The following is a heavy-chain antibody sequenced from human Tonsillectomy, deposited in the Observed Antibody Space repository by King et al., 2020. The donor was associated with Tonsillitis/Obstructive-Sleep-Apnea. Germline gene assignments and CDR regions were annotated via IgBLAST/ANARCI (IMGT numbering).Heavy chain of an antibody. J-gene: IGHJ4*02. CDR3: AYWGAAGDY. CDR2: INPSGGST. D-gene: IGHD7-27*01. CDR1: GYTFTSYY. V-gene: IGHV1-46*01. Sequence: VQLVESGAEVKKPGASVKVSCKASGYTFTSYYMHWVRQAPGQGLEWLGIINPSGGSTSYAQKFQGRVTMTRDTSTSTSYMELSSLRSEDTAVYYWAYWGAAGDYWGQGTLVTVSS.